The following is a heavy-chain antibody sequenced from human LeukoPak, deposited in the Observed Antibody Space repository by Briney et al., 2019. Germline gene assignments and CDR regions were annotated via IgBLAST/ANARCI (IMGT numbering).Heavy chain of an antibody. CDR1: GFTFSDFH. V-gene: IGHV3-11*01. Sequence: GGSLRLSCVASGFTFSDFHMSWIRQAPGKGLERISYINSSGSTIYYADSVKGRFTISRDNTKNSLYLQMNSLRAEDTAVYYCARVRDSRSLTYFYYYMDVWGKGTTVTVSS. CDR3: ARVRDSRSLTYFYYYMDV. J-gene: IGHJ6*03. CDR2: INSSGSTI. D-gene: IGHD6-13*01.